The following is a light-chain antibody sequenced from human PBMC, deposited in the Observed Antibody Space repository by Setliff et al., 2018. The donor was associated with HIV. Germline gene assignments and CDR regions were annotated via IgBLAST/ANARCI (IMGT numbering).Light chain of an antibody. CDR2: DVS. J-gene: IGLJ1*01. Sequence: QSALTQPASVSGSPGQSITISCTGTSSDVGGYNYVSWYQQHPGKAPKLMIFDVSNRPSGVSNRFSASKSGDTATLTISGLQAEDEADYYCCSYASTRSYVFGTGTKVTVL. CDR1: SSDVGGYNY. V-gene: IGLV2-14*03. CDR3: CSYASTRSYV.